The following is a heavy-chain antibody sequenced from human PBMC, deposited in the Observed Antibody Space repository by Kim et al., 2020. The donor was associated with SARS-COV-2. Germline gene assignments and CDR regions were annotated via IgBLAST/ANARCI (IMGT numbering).Heavy chain of an antibody. CDR3: ARGQRGHYSYDYYGMDV. D-gene: IGHD4-4*01. V-gene: IGHV1-18*04. Sequence: ASVKVSCKASGYTFTSYGISWVRQAPGQGLEWMGWISADNGNTNYAQKLQGRVTMTTDTSTSTAYMELRSLRSDDTAVYYCARGQRGHYSYDYYGMDVWGQGDTVTASS. CDR1: GYTFTSYG. J-gene: IGHJ6*02. CDR2: ISADNGNT.